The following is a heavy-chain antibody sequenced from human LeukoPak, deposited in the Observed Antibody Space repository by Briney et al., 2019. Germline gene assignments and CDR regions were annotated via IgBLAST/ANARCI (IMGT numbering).Heavy chain of an antibody. CDR2: ISSSGSTI. J-gene: IGHJ4*02. CDR3: ARDAGSSSWYYFDY. CDR1: GFTFSSYE. V-gene: IGHV3-48*03. Sequence: GGSLRLSCAASGFTFSSYEMNWVRQAPGKGLEWVSYISSSGSTIYYADSVKGRFTISRDNAKSSLYLQMNSLRAEDTAVYYCARDAGSSSWYYFDYWGQGTLVTVSS. D-gene: IGHD6-13*01.